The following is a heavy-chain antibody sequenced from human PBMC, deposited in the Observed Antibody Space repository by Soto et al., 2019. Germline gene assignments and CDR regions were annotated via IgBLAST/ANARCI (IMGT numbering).Heavy chain of an antibody. CDR1: SGSFSTYY. V-gene: IGHV4-34*02. CDR2: IHPSGDT. Sequence: QVQLQQWGAGLLKPSETLSLTCAVDSGSFSTYYCSWTRQPPGKGLEWIGEIHPSGDTDYNPSLXNXXXXXLXXXXXXXXXXXXXXXAADTAVYFCSRGRDPHKGGRTWGQGTLVTVSS. CDR3: SRGRDPHKGGRT. J-gene: IGHJ5*02. D-gene: IGHD3-3*01.